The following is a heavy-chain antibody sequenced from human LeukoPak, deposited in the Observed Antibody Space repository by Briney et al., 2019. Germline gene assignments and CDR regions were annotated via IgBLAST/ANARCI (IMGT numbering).Heavy chain of an antibody. V-gene: IGHV3-30-3*01. D-gene: IGHD3-10*01. Sequence: GGSLRLSCAASGFTFSSYAMHWVRQAPGKGLEWVAVISYDGSNKYYADSVKGRFTISRDSSKNTLYLQMNSLRAEDTAVYYCGGSDYYYGMDVWGQGTTVTVSS. CDR2: ISYDGSNK. J-gene: IGHJ6*02. CDR3: GGSDYYYGMDV. CDR1: GFTFSSYA.